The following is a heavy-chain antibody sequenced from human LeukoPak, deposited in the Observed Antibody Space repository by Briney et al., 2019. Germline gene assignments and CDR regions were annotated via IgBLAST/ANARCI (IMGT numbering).Heavy chain of an antibody. D-gene: IGHD6-13*01. J-gene: IGHJ3*02. CDR2: ISYDGSNK. CDR3: AKDLIAAAGTPDAFDI. V-gene: IGHV3-30*18. Sequence: PGGSLRLSCAASGFTFSSYGMHWVRQAPGKGLEWVAVISYDGSNKYYADSVKGRFTISRDNSKNTLYLQMNSLRAEDTAVYYCAKDLIAAAGTPDAFDIWGQGTMVTVSS. CDR1: GFTFSSYG.